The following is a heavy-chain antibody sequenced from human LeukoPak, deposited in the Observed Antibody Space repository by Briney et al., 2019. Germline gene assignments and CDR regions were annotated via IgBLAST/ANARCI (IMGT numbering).Heavy chain of an antibody. D-gene: IGHD3-10*01. CDR3: ARRPRGVIIKSWFDS. CDR2: IYYTGST. V-gene: IGHV4-59*12. Sequence: SETLSLTCTVSGGSISSYYWSWIRQPPGKGLEWIGYIYYTGSTNYNPSLKSRVTILLHTSKNHFSLNLSSVTAADTAVYYCARRPRGVIIKSWFDSWGQGTLVTVSS. CDR1: GGSISSYY. J-gene: IGHJ5*01.